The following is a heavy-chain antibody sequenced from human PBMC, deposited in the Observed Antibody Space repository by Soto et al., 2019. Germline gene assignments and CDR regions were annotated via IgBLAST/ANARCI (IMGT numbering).Heavy chain of an antibody. J-gene: IGHJ6*02. CDR2: ISYDGSNK. V-gene: IGHV3-30-3*01. D-gene: IGHD3-3*01. CDR3: ARGYDFWSGYYYTYGMDV. Sequence: PGGSLRLSCAASGFTFPSYVMHWVRQAPGKGLEWVAVISYDGSNKNRADTVKGRFTISRDNSKNTLYLQMNSLRAEDTAVYYCARGYDFWSGYYYTYGMDVWGQGT. CDR1: GFTFPSYV.